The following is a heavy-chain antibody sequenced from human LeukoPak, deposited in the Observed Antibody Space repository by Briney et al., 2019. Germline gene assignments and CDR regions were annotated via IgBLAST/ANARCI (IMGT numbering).Heavy chain of an antibody. Sequence: WASVKVSCKASGYTFTGYYMHWVRQAPGQGLEWMGRINPNSGGTNYAQKFQGRVTMTRDTSISTAYMELSRLRSDDTAVYYCARSYRTRYIAVAANWFDPWGQGTLVTVSS. D-gene: IGHD6-19*01. CDR1: GYTFTGYY. CDR3: ARSYRTRYIAVAANWFDP. J-gene: IGHJ5*02. V-gene: IGHV1-2*06. CDR2: INPNSGGT.